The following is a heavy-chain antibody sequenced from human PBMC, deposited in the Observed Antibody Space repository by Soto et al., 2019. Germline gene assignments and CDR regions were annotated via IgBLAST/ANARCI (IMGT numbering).Heavy chain of an antibody. D-gene: IGHD1-26*01. CDR2: ISGSGFKK. Sequence: GGSLRLSCAASGCIFENFGRSWVRQAPGKGLECISSISGSGFKKYYADSVKGRFTISRDNSKSTVYLELNNLSAEDTAVYHCAKYQGVELVPLATVDWFDPWGQGSVVTVSS. J-gene: IGHJ5*02. CDR1: GCIFENFG. V-gene: IGHV3-23*01. CDR3: AKYQGVELVPLATVDWFDP.